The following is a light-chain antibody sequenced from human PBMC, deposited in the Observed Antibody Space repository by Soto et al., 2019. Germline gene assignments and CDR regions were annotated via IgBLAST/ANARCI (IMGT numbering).Light chain of an antibody. CDR3: SSYTSSSPVV. J-gene: IGLJ2*01. Sequence: QSALTQPASVSGSPGQSITISCTGTSSDVGGYNYVSWYQQHPGKAPKLMIYDVSNRPSGVSNRFSGSKSGNTASLTISGLQAEDEADYYFSSYTSSSPVVFGGGTQLPVL. CDR2: DVS. CDR1: SSDVGGYNY. V-gene: IGLV2-14*01.